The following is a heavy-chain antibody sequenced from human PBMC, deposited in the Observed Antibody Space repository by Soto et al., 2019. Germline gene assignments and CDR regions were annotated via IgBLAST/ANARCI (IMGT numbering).Heavy chain of an antibody. Sequence: PSETLSLTCTVSAASSSKYYWSWIRQPPGKGLEWIGYIYFNGNTNYNPSLKRRVTISIDTSKKQISLNPTSVTDADTAVYYCASVTFGGVVLAHWGQGTLVTAPQ. V-gene: IGHV4-59*01. D-gene: IGHD3-16*01. CDR2: IYFNGNT. CDR1: AASSSKYY. CDR3: ASVTFGGVVLAH. J-gene: IGHJ4*02.